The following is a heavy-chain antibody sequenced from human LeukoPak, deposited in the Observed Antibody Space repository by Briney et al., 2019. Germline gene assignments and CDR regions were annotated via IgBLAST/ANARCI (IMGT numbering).Heavy chain of an antibody. D-gene: IGHD5-18*01. J-gene: IGHJ4*02. Sequence: SETLSLTCSVSGGSISSYYWSWIRQPPGKGLEWIGYIYYSGSTNYNPSLKSRVTISVDTSKNQFSLKLSSVTAADTAVYYCARMSRDTAMVPHYFDYWGQGTLVTVSS. V-gene: IGHV4-59*01. CDR3: ARMSRDTAMVPHYFDY. CDR2: IYYSGST. CDR1: GGSISSYY.